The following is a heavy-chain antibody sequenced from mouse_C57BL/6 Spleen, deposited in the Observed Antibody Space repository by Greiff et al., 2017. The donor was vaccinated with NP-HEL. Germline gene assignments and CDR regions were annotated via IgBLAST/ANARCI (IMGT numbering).Heavy chain of an antibody. CDR2: FHPYNDDT. J-gene: IGHJ4*01. D-gene: IGHD1-1*01. CDR1: GYTFTTYP. CDR3: ARGTTVVDYYAMDY. Sequence: VMLVESGAELVKPGASVKMSCKASGYTFTTYPIEWMKQNHGKSLEWIGNFHPYNDDTKYNEKFKGKATLTVEKSSSTVYLELSRLTSDDCAVYYCARGTTVVDYYAMDYWGQGTSVTVSS. V-gene: IGHV1-47*01.